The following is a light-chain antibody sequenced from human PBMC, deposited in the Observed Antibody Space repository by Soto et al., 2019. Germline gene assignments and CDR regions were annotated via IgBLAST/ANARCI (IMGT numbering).Light chain of an antibody. Sequence: VMTQSPATLSVSPGKTATLSCRSSQSVSSNVAWYQQKPGQAPRLLIYGASTRATGIPARVSGSGSGTEFTLTISGLQSEDFAVYYCQQYNSWPPWTFGQGTKVEIK. V-gene: IGKV3-15*01. CDR1: QSVSSN. CDR2: GAS. J-gene: IGKJ1*01. CDR3: QQYNSWPPWT.